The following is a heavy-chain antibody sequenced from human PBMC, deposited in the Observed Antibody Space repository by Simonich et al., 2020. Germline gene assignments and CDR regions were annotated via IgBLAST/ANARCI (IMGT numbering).Heavy chain of an antibody. CDR1: GGTFSSYA. Sequence: QVQLVQSGAEVKKPGSSVKVSCKASGGTFSSYAISWVRQAPGQGLEWIGGINHIRSIANYAQKFQGRVTITADKSTSTAYMELSSLGSEDTAVYYCARTNTMRELDTMVRGVDYFDYWGQGTLVTVSS. D-gene: IGHD3-10*01. J-gene: IGHJ4*02. CDR2: INHIRSIA. V-gene: IGHV1-69*09. CDR3: ARTNTMRELDTMVRGVDYFDY.